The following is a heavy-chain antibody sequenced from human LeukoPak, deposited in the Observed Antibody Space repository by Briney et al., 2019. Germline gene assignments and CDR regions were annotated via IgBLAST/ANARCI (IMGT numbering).Heavy chain of an antibody. V-gene: IGHV3-23*01. CDR2: ISGSGGST. D-gene: IGHD6-19*01. Sequence: GGSLRLSCAASGFTFSSYAMSWARQAPGKGLEWVSAISGSGGSTYYADSVKGRFTISRDNSKNTLYLQMNSLRAEDTAVYYCAKDGLSSGWYITTDYWGQGTLVTVSS. J-gene: IGHJ4*02. CDR3: AKDGLSSGWYITTDY. CDR1: GFTFSSYA.